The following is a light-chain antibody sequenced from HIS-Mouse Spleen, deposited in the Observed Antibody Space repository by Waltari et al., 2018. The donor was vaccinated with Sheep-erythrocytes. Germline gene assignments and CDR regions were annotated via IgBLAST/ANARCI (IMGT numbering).Light chain of an antibody. V-gene: IGLV2-23*01. CDR3: CSYAGSSTPWV. CDR2: EGS. J-gene: IGLJ3*02. CDR1: SSDVGSYNL. Sequence: QSALTQPASLSGSPGQSITISCTGTSSDVGSYNLVSWYQQHPGKAPKLMIYEGSKRPSGFSNRFFGSKSGNTASLKISGLQAEDEADYYCCSYAGSSTPWVFGGGTNLTVL.